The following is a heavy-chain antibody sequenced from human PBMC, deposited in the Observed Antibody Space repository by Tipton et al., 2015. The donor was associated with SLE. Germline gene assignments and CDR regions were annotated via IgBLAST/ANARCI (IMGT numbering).Heavy chain of an antibody. CDR2: INHSGST. V-gene: IGHV4-34*01. J-gene: IGHJ6*02. CDR3: SGLYRSSWLPFGYYYYGMYV. D-gene: IGHD6-13*01. Sequence: TLSLTCAVYGGSFRGYYWSWIRQPPGKGLEWIGEINHSGSTNYNPSLKSRVIISVDTSKNQFSLKLSSVTAADTAVYYCSGLYRSSWLPFGYYYYGMYVWCQGTTVTVSS. CDR1: GGSFRGYY.